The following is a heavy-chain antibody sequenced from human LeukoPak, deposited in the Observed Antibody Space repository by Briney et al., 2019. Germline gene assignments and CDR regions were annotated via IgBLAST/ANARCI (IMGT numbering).Heavy chain of an antibody. CDR3: AKDKSVSADYYFDY. Sequence: GGSPRLSCAASGFTFSSYAMSWVRQAPGKGLEWVSGISSSGSGGNTYYADSVKGRFTISRDSSKNTLFLHMNNLRTEDTAVYYCAKDKSVSADYYFDYWAREPWSPSPQ. CDR2: ISSSGSGGNT. J-gene: IGHJ4*02. CDR1: GFTFSSYA. D-gene: IGHD3-10*01. V-gene: IGHV3-23*01.